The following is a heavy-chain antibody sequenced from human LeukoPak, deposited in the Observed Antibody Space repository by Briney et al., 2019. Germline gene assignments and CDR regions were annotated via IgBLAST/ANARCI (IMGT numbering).Heavy chain of an antibody. Sequence: SETLSLACTVSGGSISSYYWSWIRQPPGKGLEWIGYIYYSGSTNYNPSLKSRVTISVDTSKNQFSLKLSSVTAADTAVYYCARDHNAFEFRGQGTMVTVSS. CDR2: IYYSGST. CDR3: ARDHNAFEF. V-gene: IGHV4-59*01. CDR1: GGSISSYY. J-gene: IGHJ3*01.